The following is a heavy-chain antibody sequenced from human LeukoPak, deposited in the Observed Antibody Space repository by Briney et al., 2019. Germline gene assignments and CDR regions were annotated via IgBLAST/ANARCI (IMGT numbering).Heavy chain of an antibody. CDR1: GFTFITYG. J-gene: IGHJ4*02. Sequence: PGGSLRLSCVASGFTFITYGMQWVRQAPGKGLEWVAFIRYDGSDEYYADSVKGRFTISRDNSKNTPYLQMNSLRAEDTAVYYCARHSNTIFGVVPNWGQGTLVTVSS. CDR2: IRYDGSDE. CDR3: ARHSNTIFGVVPN. V-gene: IGHV3-30*02. D-gene: IGHD3-3*01.